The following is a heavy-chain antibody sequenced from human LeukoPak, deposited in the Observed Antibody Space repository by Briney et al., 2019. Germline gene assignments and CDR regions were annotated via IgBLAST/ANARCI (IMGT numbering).Heavy chain of an antibody. CDR1: GGSITDTNYY. D-gene: IGHD3-9*01. J-gene: IGHJ4*02. CDR3: ARDAEYFPL. Sequence: SETLSLTCSVSGGSITDTNYYWAWIRQPPGKGLEWIANIYYTGTTYYNPSLKSRVTISVDTSNNQFSLKLSSVTAADTAVYYCARDAEYFPLWGQGTLVTVSS. V-gene: IGHV4-39*02. CDR2: IYYTGTT.